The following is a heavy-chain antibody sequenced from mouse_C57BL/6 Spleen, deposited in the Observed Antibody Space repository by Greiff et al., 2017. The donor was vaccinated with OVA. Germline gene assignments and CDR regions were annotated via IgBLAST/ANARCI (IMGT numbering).Heavy chain of an antibody. V-gene: IGHV1-80*01. Sequence: VQLQQSGAELVKPGASVKISCKASGYAFSSYWMNWVKQRPGKGLEWIGQIYPGDGDTNYNGKFKGKATLTADKSSSTAYMQLSSLTSEDSAVYFCAIYDYDVGYYFDYWGQGTTLTVSS. CDR2: IYPGDGDT. D-gene: IGHD2-4*01. CDR1: GYAFSSYW. J-gene: IGHJ2*01. CDR3: AIYDYDVGYYFDY.